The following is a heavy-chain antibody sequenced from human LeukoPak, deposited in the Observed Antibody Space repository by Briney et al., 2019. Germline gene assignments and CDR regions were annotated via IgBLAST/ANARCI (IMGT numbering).Heavy chain of an antibody. CDR3: AKAPVTTCRGAYCYPFDY. CDR2: ISWDGGST. V-gene: IGHV3-43D*03. D-gene: IGHD2-21*01. Sequence: PGGSLRLSCAASGFTFDDYAMHWVRQAPGKSLEWVSLISWDGGSTYYADSVNGRFAISRDNSKNSLYLQMNNLRPEDTAIYYCAKAPVTTCRGAYCYPFDYWGQGTLVTVSS. J-gene: IGHJ4*02. CDR1: GFTFDDYA.